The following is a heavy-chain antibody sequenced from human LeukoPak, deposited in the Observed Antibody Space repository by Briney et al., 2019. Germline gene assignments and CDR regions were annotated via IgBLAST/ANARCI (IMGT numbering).Heavy chain of an antibody. Sequence: ASVKVSCTASGYSFSSHFIHWVRQAPGQGLEWMGRINPSGDSASYAQKFQDRVTMTRDTSTSTAYMELSTLTFDDTAAHYCARRGIAVAGLDQWGQGTLVTVSS. CDR2: INPSGDSA. J-gene: IGHJ4*02. D-gene: IGHD6-19*01. CDR3: ARRGIAVAGLDQ. V-gene: IGHV1-46*01. CDR1: GYSFSSHF.